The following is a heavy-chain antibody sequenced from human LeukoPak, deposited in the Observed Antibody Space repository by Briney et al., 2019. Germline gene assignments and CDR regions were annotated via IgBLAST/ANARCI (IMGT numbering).Heavy chain of an antibody. CDR1: GGSISSYC. CDR2: VSNIETT. V-gene: IGHV4-59*01. CDR3: ARPPHYYDTSGYSV. D-gene: IGHD3-22*01. J-gene: IGHJ4*02. Sequence: PSETLSLTCTVSGGSISSYCWSWIRQPPGKRLEWIGYVSNIETTNYNPSLKSRVTISVDTSKNQFSLRLNSVTAADTAVYYCARPPHYYDTSGYSVWGQGTLVTVSS.